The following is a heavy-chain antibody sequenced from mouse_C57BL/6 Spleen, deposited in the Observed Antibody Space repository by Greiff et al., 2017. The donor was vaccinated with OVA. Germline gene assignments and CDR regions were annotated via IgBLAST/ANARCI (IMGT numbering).Heavy chain of an antibody. D-gene: IGHD1-1*01. V-gene: IGHV14-3*01. CDR3: ALYYGSSYVDY. CDR2: IDPANGNT. J-gene: IGHJ2*01. CDR1: GFNIKNTY. Sequence: VQLQQSVAELVRPGASVKLSCTASGFNIKNTYMPWVKQRPEQGLEWIGRIDPANGNTKYAPKFQGKATITADTSSNTAYLQLSSLTSEDTAIYYCALYYGSSYVDYWGQGTTLTVSS.